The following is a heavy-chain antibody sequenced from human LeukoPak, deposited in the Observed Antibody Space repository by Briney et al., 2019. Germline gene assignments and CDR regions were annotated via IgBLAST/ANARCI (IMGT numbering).Heavy chain of an antibody. CDR3: AKDSCSSTSGSLDY. D-gene: IGHD2-2*01. CDR2: ISWDGGST. CDR1: GSTFDDYT. Sequence: GGSLRLSCAASGSTFDDYTMHWVRQAPGKGLEWVSLISWDGGSTYYADSVKGRFTISRDNSKNSLHLQMNSLRTEDTALYYCAKDSCSSTSGSLDYWGQGTLVTDSS. J-gene: IGHJ4*02. V-gene: IGHV3-43*01.